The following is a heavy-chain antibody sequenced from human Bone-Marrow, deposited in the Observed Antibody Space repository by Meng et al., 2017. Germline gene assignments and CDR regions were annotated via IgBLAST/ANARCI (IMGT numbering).Heavy chain of an antibody. V-gene: IGHV3-53*04. Sequence: GGSLRLSCAASGFTVSSNYMSWVRQAPGKGLEWVSVIYSGGSTYYADSVKGRFTISRHNSKNTLYLQMNSLRAEDTAVYYCARGLPNYYYYGMDVWGQGTTVTVSS. CDR2: IYSGGST. D-gene: IGHD4-11*01. CDR1: GFTVSSNY. CDR3: ARGLPNYYYYGMDV. J-gene: IGHJ6*02.